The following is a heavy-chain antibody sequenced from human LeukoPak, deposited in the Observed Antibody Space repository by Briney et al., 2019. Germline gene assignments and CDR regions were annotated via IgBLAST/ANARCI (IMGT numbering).Heavy chain of an antibody. Sequence: PSETLSLTCTVSGGSISSSSYYWGWIRQPPGKGLEWIGSIYYSGSTYYNPSLKSRVTISVDTSKNQFSLKLSSVTAADTAVYYCARPLSARFRGVIIIWGQGTLVTVSS. CDR3: ARPLSARFRGVIII. V-gene: IGHV4-39*07. CDR2: IYYSGST. J-gene: IGHJ4*02. D-gene: IGHD3-10*01. CDR1: GGSISSSSYY.